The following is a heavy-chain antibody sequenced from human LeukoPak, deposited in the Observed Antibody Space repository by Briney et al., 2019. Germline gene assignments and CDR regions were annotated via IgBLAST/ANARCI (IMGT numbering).Heavy chain of an antibody. CDR1: GGTFSSYA. D-gene: IGHD3-9*01. J-gene: IGHJ4*02. Sequence: ASVTVSFKAFGGTFSSYAISWVRQAPGQGLEWMGGIIPIFGTANYAQKFQGRGTITTDESTSTAYMELSSLRSEDTAVYYCARAPQGDILTGYLDYWGQGTLVTVSS. V-gene: IGHV1-69*05. CDR3: ARAPQGDILTGYLDY. CDR2: IIPIFGTA.